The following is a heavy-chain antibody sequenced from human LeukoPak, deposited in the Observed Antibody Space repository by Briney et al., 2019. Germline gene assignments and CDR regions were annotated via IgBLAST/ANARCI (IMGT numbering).Heavy chain of an antibody. Sequence: ASVKVSCKASAGTFSSYAISWVRQAPGQGLEWMGGIIPIFGTANYAQKFQGRVTITADESTSTAYMELSSLRSEDTAVYYCARTYYDFWSGHYYYMDVWGKGTTVTVSS. D-gene: IGHD3-3*01. V-gene: IGHV1-69*13. CDR3: ARTYYDFWSGHYYYMDV. CDR2: IIPIFGTA. CDR1: AGTFSSYA. J-gene: IGHJ6*03.